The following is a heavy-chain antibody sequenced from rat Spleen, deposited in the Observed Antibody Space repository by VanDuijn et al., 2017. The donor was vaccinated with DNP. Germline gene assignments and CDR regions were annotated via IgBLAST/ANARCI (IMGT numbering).Heavy chain of an antibody. Sequence: EVQLVESGGGLVQPGGSLRLSCAASGFTFSAYYMAWVRQAPAKGLQWVAYIGSAAYAPYYGDSVKGRFTISRDNAKSTLYLQMDSLRSEDTATYDCARHESYNWFPYWGQGTLVTVSS. CDR1: GFTFSAYY. J-gene: IGHJ3*01. CDR2: IGSAAYAP. CDR3: ARHESYNWFPY. V-gene: IGHV5-25*01.